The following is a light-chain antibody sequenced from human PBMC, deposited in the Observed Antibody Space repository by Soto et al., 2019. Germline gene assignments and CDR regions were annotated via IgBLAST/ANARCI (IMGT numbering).Light chain of an antibody. CDR1: QSISRY. V-gene: IGKV1-39*01. CDR2: AAS. J-gene: IGKJ1*01. Sequence: DIQMTQSPSSLSASVGERITITCRASQSISRYLNWYQHKPGKAPKLLINAASSLERGVPSRFSGGGSGTDFTLNISSLQPDDFATYYCQQNYRATPSTFGQGTKVEVK. CDR3: QQNYRATPST.